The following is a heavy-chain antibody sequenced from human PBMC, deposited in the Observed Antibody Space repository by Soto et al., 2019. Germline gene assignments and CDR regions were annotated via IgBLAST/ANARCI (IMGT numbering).Heavy chain of an antibody. CDR2: IKHDAGET. Sequence: PGGSLSLSCAASGFTFSSYWMSWVRQAPGKGLEWEVSIKHDAGETYYLDSVKGRLTVSRDNAKNSLYPQMDSLRVEDAAMYYCARDVVKRSYYDFWSGSLFWGQGSLVTVSS. V-gene: IGHV3-7*01. D-gene: IGHD3-3*01. CDR1: GFTFSSYW. CDR3: ARDVVKRSYYDFWSGSLF. J-gene: IGHJ4*02.